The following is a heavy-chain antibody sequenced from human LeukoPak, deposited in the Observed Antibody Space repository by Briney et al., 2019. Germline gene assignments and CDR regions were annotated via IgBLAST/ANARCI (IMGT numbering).Heavy chain of an antibody. J-gene: IGHJ6*03. CDR2: ISSSSSYI. D-gene: IGHD7-27*01. CDR1: GFTFSSYS. V-gene: IGHV3-21*01. Sequence: GGSLRLSCAASGFTFSSYSMNWVRQAPGKGLEWVSSISSSSSYIYYADSVKGRFTISRDNAKNSLYLQMNSLRAEDTAVYYCARDQTTPNWGWGAGYYYYYMDVWGKGTTVTVSS. CDR3: ARDQTTPNWGWGAGYYYYYMDV.